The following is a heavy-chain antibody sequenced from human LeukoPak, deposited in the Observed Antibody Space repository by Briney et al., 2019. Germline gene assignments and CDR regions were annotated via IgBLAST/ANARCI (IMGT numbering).Heavy chain of an antibody. Sequence: SQTLSLTCTVSGGSISSGDYYWSWIRQPPGKGLEWIGCVYYSGSTYYNPSLKSRVTISVDTSKNQFSLKLSSVTAADTAVYYCARVGRMTTVTNDAFDIWGQGTMVTVSS. D-gene: IGHD4-17*01. CDR2: VYYSGST. V-gene: IGHV4-30-4*01. CDR1: GGSISSGDYY. J-gene: IGHJ3*02. CDR3: ARVGRMTTVTNDAFDI.